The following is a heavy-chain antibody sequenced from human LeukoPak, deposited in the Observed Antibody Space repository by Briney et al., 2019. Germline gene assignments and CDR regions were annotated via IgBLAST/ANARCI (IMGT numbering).Heavy chain of an antibody. CDR2: IYYSGST. V-gene: IGHV4-59*08. D-gene: IGHD6-19*01. CDR1: GGSISSYY. CDR3: ARLWAVAGYFDY. J-gene: IGHJ4*02. Sequence: SETLSLTCTVSGGSISSYYWSWIRQPPGKGLEWIGYIYYSGSTNYNPSLKSRVTISVDTSKNQFSLKLSSATAADTAVYYCARLWAVAGYFDYWGQGTLVTVSS.